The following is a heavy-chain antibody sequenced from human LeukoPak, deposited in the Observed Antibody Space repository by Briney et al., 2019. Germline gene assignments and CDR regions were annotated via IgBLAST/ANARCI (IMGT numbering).Heavy chain of an antibody. J-gene: IGHJ4*02. V-gene: IGHV3-7*01. D-gene: IGHD4-23*01. Sequence: PGGSLRLSCAASGFTFSSYWVSWVRQAPGKGLEWVANIKQDGSEKYYVDSVKGRFTISRDNAKNSLYLQMNSLRAEDTAVYYCARDDNTVVAFDYWGQGTLVTVSS. CDR3: ARDDNTVVAFDY. CDR1: GFTFSSYW. CDR2: IKQDGSEK.